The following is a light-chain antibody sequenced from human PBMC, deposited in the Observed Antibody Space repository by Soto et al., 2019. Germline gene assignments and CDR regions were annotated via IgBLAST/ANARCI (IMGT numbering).Light chain of an antibody. CDR1: QSFSSY. J-gene: IGKJ5*01. V-gene: IGKV3-11*01. CDR3: QKSRNWPPVIT. Sequence: EIVLTQSPATLSLSPGERVTLSCRASQSFSSYLAWYQQKPGQAPRLLIYDASKRATGIPARFSGRGSGTEFTLTISSLELKDFAVYYCQKSRNWPPVITFGQGTRLEIK. CDR2: DAS.